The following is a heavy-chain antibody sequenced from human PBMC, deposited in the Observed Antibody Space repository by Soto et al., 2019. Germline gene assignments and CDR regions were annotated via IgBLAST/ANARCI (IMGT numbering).Heavy chain of an antibody. CDR3: ARDPVIAAAGTEWFDP. CDR1: GYTFSSYW. D-gene: IGHD6-13*01. J-gene: IGHJ5*02. CDR2: INSDGSST. Sequence: GGSLRLACAASGYTFSSYWMHWVRQAPGKGLVWVSRINSDGSSTSYADSVKGRFTISRDNAKNTLYLQMNSLRAEDTAVYYCARDPVIAAAGTEWFDPWGQGTLVTVS. V-gene: IGHV3-74*01.